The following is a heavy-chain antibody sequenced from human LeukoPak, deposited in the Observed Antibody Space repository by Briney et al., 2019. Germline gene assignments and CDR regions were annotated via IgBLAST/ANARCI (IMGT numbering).Heavy chain of an antibody. Sequence: SVKVSCKASGGTFSSYAISWVRQAPGQGLEWMGGIIPIFGTANYAQKFQGRVTITMDESTSTAYMELSSLRSEDTAMYYCAXXXXSGRHDDYYYYYMDVWGKGTTVTVSS. CDR3: AXXXXSGRHDDYYYYYMDV. CDR2: IIPIFGTA. J-gene: IGHJ6*03. CDR1: GGTFSSYA. D-gene: IGHD6-19*01. V-gene: IGHV1-69*05.